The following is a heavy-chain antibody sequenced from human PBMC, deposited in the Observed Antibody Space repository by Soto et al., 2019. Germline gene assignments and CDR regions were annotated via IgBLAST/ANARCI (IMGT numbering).Heavy chain of an antibody. V-gene: IGHV4-59*01. Sequence: SETLALTCTDSGGSLSSYYWSWIRRPPGMGLEWIASISYSGTTNYNSSLKSRVTISIDTSKNQFSLKFNSVTAADTAVYYCAREGYNFGPFDYWGQGTLVS. CDR1: GGSLSSYY. CDR2: ISYSGTT. D-gene: IGHD5-18*01. CDR3: AREGYNFGPFDY. J-gene: IGHJ4*02.